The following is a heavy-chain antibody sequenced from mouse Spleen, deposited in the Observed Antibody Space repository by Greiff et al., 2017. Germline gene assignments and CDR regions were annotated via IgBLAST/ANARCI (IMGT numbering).Heavy chain of an antibody. CDR3: ARVAYYSNYYFDY. D-gene: IGHD2-5*01. CDR1: GFTFSDYY. CDR2: INYDGSST. Sequence: EVKLVESEGGLVQPGSSMKLSCTASGFTFSDYYMAWVRQVPEKGLEWVANINYDGSSTYYLDSLKSRFIISRDNAKNILYLQMSSLKSEDTATYYCARVAYYSNYYFDYWGQGTTLTVSS. V-gene: IGHV5-16*01. J-gene: IGHJ2*01.